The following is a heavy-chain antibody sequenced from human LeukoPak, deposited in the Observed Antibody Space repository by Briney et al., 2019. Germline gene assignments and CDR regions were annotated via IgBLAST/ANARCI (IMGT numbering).Heavy chain of an antibody. CDR3: AKFEDIVATSDAFDI. V-gene: IGHV3-9*03. J-gene: IGHJ3*02. CDR2: ISWNSGSI. CDR1: GFTFDDYA. D-gene: IGHD5-12*01. Sequence: GRSLRLSCAASGFTFDDYAMHWVRQAPGKGLEWVSGISWNSGSIGYADSVKGRFTISRDNAKNSLYLQMNSLRAEDMALYYCAKFEDIVATSDAFDIWGQGTMVTVSS.